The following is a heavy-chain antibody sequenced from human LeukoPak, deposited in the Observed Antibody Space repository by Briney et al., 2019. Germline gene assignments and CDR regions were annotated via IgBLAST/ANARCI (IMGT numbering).Heavy chain of an antibody. J-gene: IGHJ3*02. CDR1: GFTFSSYG. Sequence: QPGRSLRLSCAASGFTFSSYGMHWVRQAPGRGLEWVAVIWNDGSHKYYADSVKGRFTISRDNSKNTVYLHLNSLRAEDTAVYYCAKDFTEMATINGLAFDIWGQGTMVTVSS. D-gene: IGHD5-24*01. CDR2: IWNDGSHK. CDR3: AKDFTEMATINGLAFDI. V-gene: IGHV3-33*06.